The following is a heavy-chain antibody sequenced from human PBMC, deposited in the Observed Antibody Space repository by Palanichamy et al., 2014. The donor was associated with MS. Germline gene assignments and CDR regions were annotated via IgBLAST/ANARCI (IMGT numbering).Heavy chain of an antibody. CDR2: ISWNSGSI. V-gene: IGHV3-9*01. CDR1: GFTFDDYA. CDR3: AKDSFVHYYDSSGYAFDI. Sequence: VQPGRSLRLSCAASGFTFDDYAMHWVRQALGKGLEWVSGISWNSGSIGYADSVKGRFTISRDNAKNSLYLQMNSLRAEDTALYYCAKDSFVHYYDSSGYAFDIWGQGTMVTVSS. D-gene: IGHD3-22*01. J-gene: IGHJ3*02.